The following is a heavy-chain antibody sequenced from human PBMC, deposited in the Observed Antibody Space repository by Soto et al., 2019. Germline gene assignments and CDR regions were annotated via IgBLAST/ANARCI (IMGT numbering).Heavy chain of an antibody. V-gene: IGHV1-69*08. D-gene: IGHD2-15*01. CDR3: AREGGYCSGGSCYNAFDI. Sequence: QVQLVQSGAEVKKPGSSVKVSCKASGGTFSSYTISWVRQAPGQGLEWMGRIIPILGIANYAQKFQGRVTITADKSTSTAYVELSSLRSEDTAVYYCAREGGYCSGGSCYNAFDIWGQGTMVTVSS. CDR2: IIPILGIA. J-gene: IGHJ3*02. CDR1: GGTFSSYT.